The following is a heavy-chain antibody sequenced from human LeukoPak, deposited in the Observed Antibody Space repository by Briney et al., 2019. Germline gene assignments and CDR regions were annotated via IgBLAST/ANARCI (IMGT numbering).Heavy chain of an antibody. CDR1: GFTFDEYT. CDR2: ISWKSGTI. CDR3: VKARRDGYNSWGIFDY. Sequence: GGSLRLSCAASGFTFDEYTMHWVRQAPGKGLEWVSGISWKSGTIGYADSVKGRFNISRDNAKTSLYLQMNSLRIEDMALYYCVKARRDGYNSWGIFDYWGQGTLVTVSS. V-gene: IGHV3-9*03. D-gene: IGHD5-24*01. J-gene: IGHJ4*02.